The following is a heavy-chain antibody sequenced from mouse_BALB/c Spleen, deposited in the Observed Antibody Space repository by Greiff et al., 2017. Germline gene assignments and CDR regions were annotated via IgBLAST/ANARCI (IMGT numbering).Heavy chain of an antibody. Sequence: EVQLQQSGTVLARPGASVKMSCKASGYSFTSYWMHWVKQRPGQGLEWIGAIYPGNSDTSYNQKFKGKAKLTAVTSASTAYMELSSLTNEDSAVYYCTKEGTRPYAMDYWGQGTSVTVSS. CDR2: IYPGNSDT. J-gene: IGHJ4*01. CDR1: GYSFTSYW. D-gene: IGHD3-3*01. CDR3: TKEGTRPYAMDY. V-gene: IGHV1-5*01.